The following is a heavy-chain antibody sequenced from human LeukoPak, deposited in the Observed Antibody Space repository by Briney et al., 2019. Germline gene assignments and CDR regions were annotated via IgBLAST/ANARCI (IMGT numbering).Heavy chain of an antibody. Sequence: GGSLRLSCAASGFTFSGYWINWVRQAPGKGLEWVANIDQGGSEKYYVDYVKGRFTISRDNAKKSVYLQINSLRAEDTATYYCGRGDSTGYKFYFIDVWGQGTSVTVSS. CDR2: IDQGGSEK. V-gene: IGHV3-7*04. D-gene: IGHD3-22*01. J-gene: IGHJ6*03. CDR3: GRGDSTGYKFYFIDV. CDR1: GFTFSGYW.